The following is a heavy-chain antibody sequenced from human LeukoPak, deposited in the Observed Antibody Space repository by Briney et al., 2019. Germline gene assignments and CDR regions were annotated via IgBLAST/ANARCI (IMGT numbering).Heavy chain of an antibody. CDR3: ASDSSGWYYFDY. Sequence: SETLSLTCTVSGGSISSSSYYWGWIHQPPGKGLEWIGSIYYSGSTYYNPSLKSRVTISVDTSKNQFSLKLSSVTAADTAVYNCASDSSGWYYFDYWGQGTLVTVSS. D-gene: IGHD6-19*01. V-gene: IGHV4-39*01. J-gene: IGHJ4*02. CDR2: IYYSGST. CDR1: GGSISSSSYY.